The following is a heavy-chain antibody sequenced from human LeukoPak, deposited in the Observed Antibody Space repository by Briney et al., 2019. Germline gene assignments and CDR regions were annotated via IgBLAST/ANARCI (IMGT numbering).Heavy chain of an antibody. V-gene: IGHV3-33*01. Sequence: PGGSLRLSCAASRFTFRNYGMHWVRQAPGKGLEGVAVIWYDESNKYYADSVKGRFTISRDNSKNTLYLQMNSLRAEDTAVYYCARGFHFGLDYWGQGTLVTVSS. D-gene: IGHD2-21*01. CDR2: IWYDESNK. J-gene: IGHJ4*02. CDR1: RFTFRNYG. CDR3: ARGFHFGLDY.